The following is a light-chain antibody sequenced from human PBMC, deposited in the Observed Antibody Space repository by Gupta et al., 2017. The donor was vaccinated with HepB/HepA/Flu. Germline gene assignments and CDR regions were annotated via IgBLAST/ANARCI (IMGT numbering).Light chain of an antibody. CDR2: AAS. J-gene: IGKJ1*01. CDR3: QQRDSTPRT. V-gene: IGKV1-39*01. Sequence: DTQMTQSPPCLSSSVGDRVTITCRASHSISSYLNWYQQKQGKAPKLLIYAASRLQSGVPSRFSGSGYGTDFTLTISSRQPEDFASYYCQQRDSTPRTFGQGTKVEIK. CDR1: HSISSY.